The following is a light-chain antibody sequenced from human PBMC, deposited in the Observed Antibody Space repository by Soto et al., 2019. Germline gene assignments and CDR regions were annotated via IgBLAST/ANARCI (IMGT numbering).Light chain of an antibody. CDR2: AAS. Sequence: DIQMTQSPSSLSASVGDRVTITCRASQGVSNYLAWYQQKPGKVPKLLIYAASTLQSGVPSRFSGSGSGTDFTLTISSLQPEDVATYYGQKYNSAPFTFGPGTNVYIK. V-gene: IGKV1-27*01. CDR3: QKYNSAPFT. J-gene: IGKJ3*01. CDR1: QGVSNY.